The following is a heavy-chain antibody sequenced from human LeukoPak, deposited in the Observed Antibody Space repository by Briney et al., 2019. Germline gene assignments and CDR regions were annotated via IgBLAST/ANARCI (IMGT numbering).Heavy chain of an antibody. CDR1: GFTFSGYD. V-gene: IGHV3-48*03. J-gene: IGHJ4*02. Sequence: PGGSLRLSCAAPGFTFSGYDMNWVRQAPGKGLEWISYIRSSGSTIYYADSVKGRFTISRENAKNSLYLQMNSLRAEDTAVYYCARDGRSTWYGVGYFDYWGQGTLVTVPS. CDR3: ARDGRSTWYGVGYFDY. CDR2: IRSSGSTI. D-gene: IGHD6-13*01.